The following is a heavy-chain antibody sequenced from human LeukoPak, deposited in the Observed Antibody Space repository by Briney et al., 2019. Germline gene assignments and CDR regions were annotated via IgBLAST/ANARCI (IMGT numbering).Heavy chain of an antibody. CDR2: IYTSGST. Sequence: SETLSLTCTVSGGSISSYYWSWIRQPAGKGLEWIGRIYTSGSTNYNPSLKSRVTISLDTSKNQFSLKLSSVTAADAAVYYCARAGGSPEYFHYWGQGTLVTVSS. CDR3: ARAGGSPEYFHY. V-gene: IGHV4-4*07. D-gene: IGHD1-26*01. J-gene: IGHJ1*01. CDR1: GGSISSYY.